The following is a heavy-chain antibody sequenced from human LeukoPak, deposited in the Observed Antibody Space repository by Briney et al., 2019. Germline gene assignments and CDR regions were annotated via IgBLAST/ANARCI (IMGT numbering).Heavy chain of an antibody. J-gene: IGHJ4*02. D-gene: IGHD2-21*02. Sequence: GGSLRLSCAASGFTFSSYGMHWVRQAPGKGLEWVAVISYDGSYKHDADSVKGRFTISRDNSKNTLYLQMNSLRAEDTAMYYCARESDSAGACDYWGQGTLVIVSS. CDR1: GFTFSSYG. V-gene: IGHV3-30*03. CDR3: ARESDSAGACDY. CDR2: ISYDGSYK.